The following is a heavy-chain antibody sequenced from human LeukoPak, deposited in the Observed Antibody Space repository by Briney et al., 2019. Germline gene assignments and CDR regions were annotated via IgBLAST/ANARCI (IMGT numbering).Heavy chain of an antibody. J-gene: IGHJ4*02. D-gene: IGHD6-13*01. CDR2: IYHSGST. CDR1: GGSISSSNW. Sequence: SGTLSLTCAVSGGSISSSNWWSWVRQPPGKGLEWIGEIYHSGSTNYNPSLKSRVTISVDTSKNQFSLKLSSVTAADTAVYYCARVGYRNYFDYWGQGTLVTVSS. V-gene: IGHV4-4*02. CDR3: ARVGYRNYFDY.